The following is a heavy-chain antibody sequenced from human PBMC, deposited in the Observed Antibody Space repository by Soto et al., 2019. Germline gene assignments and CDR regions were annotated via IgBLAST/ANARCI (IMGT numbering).Heavy chain of an antibody. CDR2: IYYSGST. J-gene: IGHJ4*02. D-gene: IGHD2-8*01. Sequence: SETLSLNCTFYVACINSGDYYWRWIRQPPGKGLEWIGHIYYSGSTYYNPSLKSRAGISVDSSKSQVSLKLTSVTAADTAVYFCARILMNHYRLDYWGQGAMVTVSS. CDR3: ARILMNHYRLDY. V-gene: IGHV4-30-4*01. CDR1: VACINSGDYY.